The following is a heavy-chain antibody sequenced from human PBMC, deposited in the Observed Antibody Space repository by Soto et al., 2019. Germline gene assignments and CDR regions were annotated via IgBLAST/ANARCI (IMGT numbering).Heavy chain of an antibody. D-gene: IGHD3-3*01. CDR3: ARHHSQLRFLESNFDY. Sequence: SETLSLTXTVSGGSISSSSYYWGWIRQPPGKGLEWIGSIYYSGSTYYNPSLKSRVTISVDTSKNQFSLKLSSVTAADTAVYYCARHHSQLRFLESNFDYWGQGTLVTVSS. V-gene: IGHV4-39*01. CDR1: GGSISSSSYY. CDR2: IYYSGST. J-gene: IGHJ4*02.